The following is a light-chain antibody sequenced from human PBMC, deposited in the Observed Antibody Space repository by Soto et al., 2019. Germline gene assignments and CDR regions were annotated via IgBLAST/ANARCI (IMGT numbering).Light chain of an antibody. CDR1: SSDVGSDNL. Sequence: QSALTQPASVSGSPGQSITISCTGTSSDVGSDNLLSWYQHPPGKAPKLIIHEGTKRPSGVSNRFSGSKSGNTASLTIFGLQPEDEADYYCCSYATSKTYVFGTGTKVTVL. CDR2: EGT. J-gene: IGLJ1*01. CDR3: CSYATSKTYV. V-gene: IGLV2-23*01.